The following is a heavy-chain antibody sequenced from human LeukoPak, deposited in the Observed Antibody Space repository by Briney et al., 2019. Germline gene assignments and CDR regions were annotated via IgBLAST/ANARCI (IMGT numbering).Heavy chain of an antibody. CDR3: TTAYYDIFVY. V-gene: IGHV3-15*01. CDR1: GFTFSNAW. CDR2: IKSKTDGGIT. D-gene: IGHD3-9*01. Sequence: GGSLRLSCAASGFTFSNAWMSWVRQAPGKGLEWVGRIKSKTDGGITDYAAPVKGRFTISRDDSKNTLYLQMNSLKTEDTAVYYCTTAYYDIFVYWGQGTLVTVSS. J-gene: IGHJ4*02.